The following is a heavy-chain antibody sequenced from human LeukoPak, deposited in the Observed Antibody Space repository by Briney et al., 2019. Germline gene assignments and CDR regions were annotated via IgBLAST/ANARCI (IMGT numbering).Heavy chain of an antibody. CDR2: ISWNSGSI. J-gene: IGHJ3*02. D-gene: IGHD2-2*01. CDR1: GLTFSRHA. V-gene: IGHV3-9*03. Sequence: GGTLRLSCAASGLTFSRHAMTWVRQAPGKGLEWVSGISWNSGSIGYADSVKGRFTISRDNAKNSLYLQMNSLRAEDMALYYCAKDTRPIIVVVPDAIGAFDIWGQGTMVTVSS. CDR3: AKDTRPIIVVVPDAIGAFDI.